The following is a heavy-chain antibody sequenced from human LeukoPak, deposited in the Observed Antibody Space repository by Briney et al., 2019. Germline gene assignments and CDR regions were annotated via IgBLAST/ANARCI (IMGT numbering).Heavy chain of an antibody. Sequence: GGSLTLSCAASGFTFIDYDMHWVRQVIGKGLEWVSAIGIRGDTHYSGSVKGRLTISRENAESSLYLQMNSLRAEDTAVYYCARGGIQVSGIEEFDYWGQGPLVTVSS. CDR3: ARGGIQVSGIEEFDY. CDR1: GFTFIDYD. CDR2: IGIRGDT. J-gene: IGHJ4*02. V-gene: IGHV3-13*01. D-gene: IGHD6-19*01.